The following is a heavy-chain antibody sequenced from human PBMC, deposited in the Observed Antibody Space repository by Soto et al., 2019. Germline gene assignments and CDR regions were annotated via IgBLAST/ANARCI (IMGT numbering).Heavy chain of an antibody. CDR3: ARKPTGLVGPSYFDF. Sequence: ASVKVSCKASGYTFTSWYMHWVRQAPGQALEWMGIINPSGGSTSYAQKFQGRVTMTRDTSTSTVYMELSSLRSEDTAVYYCARKPTGLVGPSYFDFWGPGTLVTVSS. CDR1: GYTFTSWY. CDR2: INPSGGST. V-gene: IGHV1-46*01. D-gene: IGHD1-26*01. J-gene: IGHJ4*02.